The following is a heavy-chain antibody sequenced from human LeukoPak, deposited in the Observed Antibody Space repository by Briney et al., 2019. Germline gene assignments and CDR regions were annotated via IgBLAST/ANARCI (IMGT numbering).Heavy chain of an antibody. J-gene: IGHJ4*02. CDR3: ARGTAQLAAAGLLDS. CDR2: LYSGGWT. CDR1: GFILSDNY. V-gene: IGHV3-53*01. Sequence: GGSLRLSCTASGFILSDNYMNWVRQAPGKELEWVSVLYSGGWTNYADSVKGRFTISRDNSKNTLYLQMNSLRAEDTAVYFCARGTAQLAAAGLLDSWGQGTLVTVSS. D-gene: IGHD6-13*01.